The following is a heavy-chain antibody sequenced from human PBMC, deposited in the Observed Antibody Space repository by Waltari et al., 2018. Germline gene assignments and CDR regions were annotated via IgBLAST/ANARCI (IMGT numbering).Heavy chain of an antibody. V-gene: IGHV3-30*01. J-gene: IGHJ6*02. CDR3: ARRIQLWLKNYYGMDV. CDR2: ISYDGSNK. D-gene: IGHD5-18*01. Sequence: QVQLVESGGGVVQPGRSLRLSCAASGFTFSSYAMHWVRQAPGKGLEWVAVISYDGSNKYYADSVKGRFTISRDNSKNTLYLQMNSLRAEDTAVYYCARRIQLWLKNYYGMDVWGQGTTVTVSS. CDR1: GFTFSSYA.